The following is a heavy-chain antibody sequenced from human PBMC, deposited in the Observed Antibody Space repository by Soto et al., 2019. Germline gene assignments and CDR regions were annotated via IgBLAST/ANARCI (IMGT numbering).Heavy chain of an antibody. CDR2: IYYSGST. Sequence: SETLSLTCTVSGGSISSGGYYWIWIRQHPGKGLEWIGYIYYSGSTYYNPSLKSRVTISVDTSKNQFSLKLSSVTAADTAVYYCARDDYGDYVVGYWGQGTLVTVSS. CDR1: GGSISSGGYY. J-gene: IGHJ4*02. D-gene: IGHD4-17*01. CDR3: ARDDYGDYVVGY. V-gene: IGHV4-31*03.